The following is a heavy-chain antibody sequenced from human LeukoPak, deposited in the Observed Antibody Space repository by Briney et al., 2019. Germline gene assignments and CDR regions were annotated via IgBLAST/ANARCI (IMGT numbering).Heavy chain of an antibody. CDR1: GFTFSSYL. CDR3: ATTTRSAPWDY. D-gene: IGHD1-1*01. CDR2: VRQDGSEK. J-gene: IGHJ4*02. V-gene: IGHV3-7*01. Sequence: GGSLRLSCAASGFTFSSYLMSWVRQAPGKGLEWVANVRQDGSEKQYVDSVKGRFTISRDNAKNSVYLQMSSLRAEDTALYYCATTTRSAPWDYWGQGTLATVSS.